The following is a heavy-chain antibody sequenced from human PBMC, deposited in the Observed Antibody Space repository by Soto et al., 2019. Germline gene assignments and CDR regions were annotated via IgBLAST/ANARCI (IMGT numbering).Heavy chain of an antibody. CDR3: ATRSPPGNWFDP. Sequence: ASVKVSCKVSGYTLTELCVHWVRQAPGKGLEWMGGLEPEDGEIIYAQKFQGRITMTEDTSTDTAYMELSRLTSEDTAVYYCATRSPPGNWFDPWGQGTLVTVSS. CDR1: GYTLTELC. CDR2: LEPEDGEI. V-gene: IGHV1-24*01. J-gene: IGHJ5*02.